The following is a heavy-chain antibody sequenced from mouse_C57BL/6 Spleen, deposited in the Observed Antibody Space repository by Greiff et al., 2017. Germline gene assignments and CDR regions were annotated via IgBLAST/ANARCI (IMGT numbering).Heavy chain of an antibody. Sequence: VQRVESGAELVRPGASVTLSCKASGYTFTDYEMHWVKQTPVHGLEWIGAIDPETGGTAYNQKFKGKAILTADKSSSTAYMELRSVTSEDSAVYYCTRERTTVVATDFDYWGKGTTLTVSS. CDR2: IDPETGGT. CDR1: GYTFTDYE. CDR3: TRERTTVVATDFDY. V-gene: IGHV1-15*01. D-gene: IGHD1-1*01. J-gene: IGHJ2*01.